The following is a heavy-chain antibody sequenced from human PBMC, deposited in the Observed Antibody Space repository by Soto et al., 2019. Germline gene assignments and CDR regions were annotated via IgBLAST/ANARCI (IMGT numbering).Heavy chain of an antibody. J-gene: IGHJ4*02. Sequence: QVQLQESGPGLVKPSETLSLTCTVSGGSISSYYWSWIRQPPGKGLEWIGYIYYSGSTNYNPSPNSRVDIPLDTAKSQFALKHSALNAADTAVYCCARHYQCVYGRCYIDSWGQGSLVTVSS. D-gene: IGHD5-12*01. V-gene: IGHV4-59*08. CDR1: GGSISSYY. CDR3: ARHYQCVYGRCYIDS. CDR2: IYYSGST.